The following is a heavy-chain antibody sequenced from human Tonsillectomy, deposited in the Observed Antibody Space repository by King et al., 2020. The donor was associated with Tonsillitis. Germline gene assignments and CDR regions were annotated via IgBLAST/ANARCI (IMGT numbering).Heavy chain of an antibody. CDR1: GFTFSGSA. D-gene: IGHD4-17*01. J-gene: IGHJ4*02. V-gene: IGHV3-73*02. Sequence: VQLVESGGGLVQPGGSLKLSCAASGFTFSGSAMHWVRQASGKGLEWVGRIRSKANNYATTYAASVEGRFTISRDDSKNTAYLQRNSLKTEDTAVYYCAAWGGIGDYGATFDYWGQGALVTVSS. CDR2: IRSKANNYAT. CDR3: AAWGGIGDYGATFDY.